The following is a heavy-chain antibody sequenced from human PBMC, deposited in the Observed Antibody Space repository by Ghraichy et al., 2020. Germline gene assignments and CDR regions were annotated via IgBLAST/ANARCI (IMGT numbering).Heavy chain of an antibody. CDR2: ISGSGGST. D-gene: IGHD4-17*01. V-gene: IGHV3-23*01. Sequence: ISGSGGSTYYADSVKGRFTISRDNSKNTLYLQMNSLRAEDTAVYYCAKDLTVTTSDYLCQGTLAT. J-gene: IGHJ4*02. CDR3: AKDLTVTTSDY.